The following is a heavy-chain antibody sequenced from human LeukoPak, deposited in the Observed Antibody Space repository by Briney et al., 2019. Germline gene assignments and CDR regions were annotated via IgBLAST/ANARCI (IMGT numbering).Heavy chain of an antibody. CDR1: GFTFSCYG. D-gene: IGHD2-15*01. Sequence: PGGSLRLSCVASGFTFSCYGMSWVRQAPGKGLEWVSSTSGSGDDTYYADSVKGRFTLSRDNSKNTLYLQMNSLRADDTAVYYCAKKRSSGGATQFDYWGQGTLVTVSS. CDR3: AKKRSSGGATQFDY. V-gene: IGHV3-23*01. CDR2: TSGSGDDT. J-gene: IGHJ4*02.